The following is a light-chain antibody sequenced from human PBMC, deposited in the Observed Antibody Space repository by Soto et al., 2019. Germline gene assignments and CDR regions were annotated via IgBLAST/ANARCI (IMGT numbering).Light chain of an antibody. V-gene: IGKV3-11*01. Sequence: VLAQSPGPLSLSPGERATPSCMASQSVSSNLAWYQQKPGQAPRLLFYDASNRATGIPARFSGSGAGTDFTLTISSLEPDDFAVYYCQQCGNWPPITFGQGTRLEIK. J-gene: IGKJ5*01. CDR2: DAS. CDR3: QQCGNWPPIT. CDR1: QSVSSN.